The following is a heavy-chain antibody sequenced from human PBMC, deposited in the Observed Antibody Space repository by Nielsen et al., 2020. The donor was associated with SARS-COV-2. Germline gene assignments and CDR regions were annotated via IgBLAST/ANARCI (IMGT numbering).Heavy chain of an antibody. CDR1: GFTFDDYG. V-gene: IGHV3-20*01. Sequence: GESLKISCAASGFTFDDYGMSWVRQAPGKGLEWVSGINWNGGSTGYADSVKGRFTISRDNAKNSLYLQMNSLRAEDTALYHCARHGDYAYYYSGMDVWGQGTTVTVSS. D-gene: IGHD4-17*01. CDR3: ARHGDYAYYYSGMDV. CDR2: INWNGGST. J-gene: IGHJ6*02.